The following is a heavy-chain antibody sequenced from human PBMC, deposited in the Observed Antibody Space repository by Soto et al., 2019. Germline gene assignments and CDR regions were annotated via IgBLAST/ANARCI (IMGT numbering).Heavy chain of an antibody. D-gene: IGHD3-10*01. CDR1: GYTFTSYD. CDR3: ARVPTVWSGELFRGGPGYYDYYYMDV. Sequence: QVQLVQSGAEVKKPGASVKVSCKASGYTFTSYDINWVRQATGQGLEWMGWMNPNSGNTGYAQKFQGRVTMTRNTAKSTAYMELSSLRSEDTAVYYCARVPTVWSGELFRGGPGYYDYYYMDVWGKGTTVTVSS. V-gene: IGHV1-8*01. J-gene: IGHJ6*03. CDR2: MNPNSGNT.